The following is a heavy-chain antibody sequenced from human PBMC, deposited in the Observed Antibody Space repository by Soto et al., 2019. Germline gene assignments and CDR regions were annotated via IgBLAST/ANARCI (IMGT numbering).Heavy chain of an antibody. J-gene: IGHJ4*02. CDR1: GYTFTSFG. D-gene: IGHD6-13*01. CDR3: ATRAVGIAAHVI. V-gene: IGHV1-18*01. CDR2: VNAYNGNT. Sequence: QVQLVQSGSEVKKPGASVKVSCKASGYTFTSFGVNWVRQAPGQGLEWMGWVNAYNGNTNYAQKFQDRVTFTADTSTSESYMEVKSLRSDETAVYYCATRAVGIAAHVIWGQGTLVTVSS.